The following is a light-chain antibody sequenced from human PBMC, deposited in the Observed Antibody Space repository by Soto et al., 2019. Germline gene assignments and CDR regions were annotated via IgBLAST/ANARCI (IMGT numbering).Light chain of an antibody. J-gene: IGLJ1*01. CDR3: CSRRGSSPAYV. Sequence: QSALTQPASVSGSPGQSITISCTGTSSDVGSYNVVSWYQQHPGKAPKLMIYEVSKRPSGVSDRFSGSKSGNTASLTISGLQAEYEADYHCCSRRGSSPAYVFGTVTKVTVL. V-gene: IGLV2-23*02. CDR1: SSDVGSYNV. CDR2: EVS.